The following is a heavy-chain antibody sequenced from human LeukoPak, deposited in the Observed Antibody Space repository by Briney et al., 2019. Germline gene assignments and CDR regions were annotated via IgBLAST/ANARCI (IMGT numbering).Heavy chain of an antibody. CDR2: IIPIFGTA. CDR1: GGTFSSYA. V-gene: IGHV1-69*05. Sequence: SEKVSCKASGGTFSSYAISWVRQAPGQGLEWMGGIIPIFGTANYAQKFQGRVTITTDESTSTAYMELSSLRSEDTAVYYCAREVAAETLSGSYIRRLTTGFDPWGQGTLVTVSS. CDR3: AREVAAETLSGSYIRRLTTGFDP. D-gene: IGHD1-26*01. J-gene: IGHJ5*02.